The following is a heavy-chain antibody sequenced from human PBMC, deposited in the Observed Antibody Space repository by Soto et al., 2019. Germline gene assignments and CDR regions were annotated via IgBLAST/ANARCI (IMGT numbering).Heavy chain of an antibody. J-gene: IGHJ5*02. D-gene: IGHD6-19*01. CDR2: IYWNDDK. Sequence: SGPTLVNPTHTFTLTCIFSGFSLRTSGVGVGWIRQPPGKALEWLGFIYWNDDKRYSPSLKSRLTITKDTSKNQVVLTMTNMDPVDTATYYCAKSGSSGWYGWFDPWGQGTLVTVSS. CDR3: AKSGSSGWYGWFDP. V-gene: IGHV2-5*01. CDR1: GFSLRTSGVG.